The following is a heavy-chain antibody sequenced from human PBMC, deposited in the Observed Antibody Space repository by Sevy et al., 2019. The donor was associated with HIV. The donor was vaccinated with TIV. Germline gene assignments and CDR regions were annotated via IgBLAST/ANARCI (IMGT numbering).Heavy chain of an antibody. D-gene: IGHD5-12*01. J-gene: IGHJ6*02. V-gene: IGHV3-15*01. CDR3: STDIVVQSGYSYDFSTFNPDLPHNSGADV. CDR1: GFTFRNAW. Sequence: GGSLRLSCTASGFTFRNAWMTWVRQVPGKGLEWVGRIRNDPDGGTTDYAAPVRGRFTISRDDSKNTMYLQMNSLKSEESAVSYCSTDIVVQSGYSYDFSTFNPDLPHNSGADVWGQGTTVTVSS. CDR2: IRNDPDGGTT.